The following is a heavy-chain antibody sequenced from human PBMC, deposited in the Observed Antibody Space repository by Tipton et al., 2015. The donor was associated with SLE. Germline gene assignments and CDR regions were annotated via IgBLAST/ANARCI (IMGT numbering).Heavy chain of an antibody. V-gene: IGHV4-59*12. D-gene: IGHD2-21*01. CDR1: GGSISSYY. J-gene: IGHJ5*02. CDR2: RHHGGST. CDR3: AREASYCGGDCYPSWFDP. Sequence: TLSLTCTVSGGSISSYYWSWIRQPPGKGLEWIGSRHHGGSTNYNPSLKSRVTISVDTSKNQFSLKLSSVTAADTAVYYCAREASYCGGDCYPSWFDPWGQGTLVTVSS.